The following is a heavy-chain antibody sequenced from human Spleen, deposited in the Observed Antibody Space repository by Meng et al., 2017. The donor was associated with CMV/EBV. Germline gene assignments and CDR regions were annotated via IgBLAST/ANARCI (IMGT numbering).Heavy chain of an antibody. CDR1: GASISRYY. CDR2: ALHSDGTT. Sequence: SETLSLTCSVSGASISRYYWSWIRQPPGKGLEWIGYALHSDGTTNYNPSVEGRVAISLDTSKNQFSLKLSSVTAADTAVHYCARGLMNSLDYFPPYFGYWGQGALVTVSS. V-gene: IGHV4-59*01. J-gene: IGHJ4*02. D-gene: IGHD4/OR15-4a*01. CDR3: ARGLMNSLDYFPPYFGY.